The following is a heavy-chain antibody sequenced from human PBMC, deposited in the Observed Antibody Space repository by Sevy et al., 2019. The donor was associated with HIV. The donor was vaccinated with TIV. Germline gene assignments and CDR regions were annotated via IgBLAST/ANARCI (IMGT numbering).Heavy chain of an antibody. D-gene: IGHD4-17*01. V-gene: IGHV3-30*18. CDR2: ISHDGGTQ. CDR1: GFSFSRYG. CDR3: AKDLFGDYCLCSVDY. Sequence: GGSLRLSCAASGFSFSRYGIHWVRQAPGRGLEWVAVISHDGGTQYYADSGKGRFTVSRDNSKYTAYLEMDSLSTEDTAEYFCAKDLFGDYCLCSVDYWGQGALVTVSS. J-gene: IGHJ4*02.